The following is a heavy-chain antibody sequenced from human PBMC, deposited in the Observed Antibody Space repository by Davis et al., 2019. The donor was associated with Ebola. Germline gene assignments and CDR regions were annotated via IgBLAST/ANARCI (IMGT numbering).Heavy chain of an antibody. CDR2: INHSGST. CDR1: AGSFSGYY. CDR3: ARRSNSPLDY. J-gene: IGHJ4*02. D-gene: IGHD6-6*01. V-gene: IGHV4-34*01. Sequence: MPSETLSLTCAVYAGSFSGYYWRWIRHPPGKGLEWTGEINHSGSTNYNPSLKSRVTISVDTSKKQFSLKLSSVTAADTAVYYCARRSNSPLDYWGQGTLVTVFS.